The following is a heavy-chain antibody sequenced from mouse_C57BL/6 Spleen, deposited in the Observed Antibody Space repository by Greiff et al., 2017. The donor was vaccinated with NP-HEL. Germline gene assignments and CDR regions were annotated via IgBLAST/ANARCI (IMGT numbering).Heavy chain of an antibody. D-gene: IGHD2-12*01. CDR3: ARSLYSPFAY. CDR2: INPNNGGT. V-gene: IGHV1-18*01. Sequence: EVQLVESGPELVKPGASVKIPCKASGYTFTDYNMDWVKQSHGKSLEWIGDINPNNGGTIYNQKFKGKATLTVDKSSSTAYMELRSLTSEDTAVYYCARSLYSPFAYWGQGTLVTVSA. J-gene: IGHJ3*01. CDR1: GYTFTDYN.